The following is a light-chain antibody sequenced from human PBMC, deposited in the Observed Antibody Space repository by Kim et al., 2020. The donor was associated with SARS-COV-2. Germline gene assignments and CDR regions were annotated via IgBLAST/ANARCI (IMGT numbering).Light chain of an antibody. CDR2: DVS. Sequence: HSVLTQPASVSGSPGQSITISCTGTSSDVGGYNYVSWYQQHPGKAPKLMIYDVSKRPSGVSNRFSGSKSGNTASLTISGLQAEDEADYYCSSYTSSSTYVVFGGGTQLTVL. CDR1: SSDVGGYNY. CDR3: SSYTSSSTYVV. V-gene: IGLV2-14*01. J-gene: IGLJ2*01.